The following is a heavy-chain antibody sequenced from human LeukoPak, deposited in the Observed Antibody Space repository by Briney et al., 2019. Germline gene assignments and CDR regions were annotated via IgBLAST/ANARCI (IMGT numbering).Heavy chain of an antibody. D-gene: IGHD3-10*01. V-gene: IGHV1-2*02. CDR1: GYTFTGYY. CDR2: INPNSGGT. Sequence: GASVKVSCKASGYTFTGYYMHWVRQAPGQGLEWMGWINPNSGGTNYAQKFQGRVTMTRDTSISTAYMELSRLRSDDTAVYYCARDRGELWFGELSHAFDIWGQGTMVTVSS. CDR3: ARDRGELWFGELSHAFDI. J-gene: IGHJ3*02.